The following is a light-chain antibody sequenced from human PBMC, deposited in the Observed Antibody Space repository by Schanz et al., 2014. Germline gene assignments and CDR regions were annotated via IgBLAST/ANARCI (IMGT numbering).Light chain of an antibody. CDR2: GAS. CDR1: ESLNSRF. J-gene: IGKJ1*01. V-gene: IGKV3-20*01. CDR3: QQYNGYPLT. Sequence: ENVLTQSPGTLSLSPGERATLSCRASESLNSRFLAWYQQKPGQAPRLLIYGASTRATDVPARFSGSGSGTDFTLTISSLQPEDFATYYCQQYNGYPLTFGQGTKVEIK.